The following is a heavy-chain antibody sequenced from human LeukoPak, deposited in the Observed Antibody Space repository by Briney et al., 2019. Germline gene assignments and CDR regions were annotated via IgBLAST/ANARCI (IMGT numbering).Heavy chain of an antibody. CDR3: ARDWSGSYYYFDY. CDR2: IKQDGSEK. CDR1: GFTFSSYW. V-gene: IGHV3-7*04. D-gene: IGHD1-26*01. Sequence: PGGSLRLSCAASGFTFSSYWMSWVCQAPGKGLEWVANIKQDGSEKYYVDSVKGRFTISRDNAKNSLYLQMNSLRAEDTAVYYCARDWSGSYYYFDYWGQGTLVTVSS. J-gene: IGHJ4*02.